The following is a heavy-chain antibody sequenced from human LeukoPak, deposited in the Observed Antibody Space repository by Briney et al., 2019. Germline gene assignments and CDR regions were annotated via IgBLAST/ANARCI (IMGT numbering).Heavy chain of an antibody. V-gene: IGHV1-58*01. CDR1: GFTFTSSA. Sequence: SVKVSCKASGFTFTSSAVQWVRQARGQRLEWIGWIVVGSGNTNCAQKFQERVTITRDMSTSTAYMELSSLRSEDTAVYYCAAVGGTTSDAFDIWGQGTMVTVSS. D-gene: IGHD1-26*01. J-gene: IGHJ3*02. CDR3: AAVGGTTSDAFDI. CDR2: IVVGSGNT.